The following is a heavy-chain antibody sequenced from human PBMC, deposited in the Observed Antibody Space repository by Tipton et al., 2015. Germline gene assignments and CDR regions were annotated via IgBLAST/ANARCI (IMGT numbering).Heavy chain of an antibody. J-gene: IGHJ3*02. V-gene: IGHV4-31*03. CDR2: IYYSGST. CDR3: ARSRFSMVRGGFDI. CDR1: GGFISSGTYH. D-gene: IGHD3-10*01. Sequence: TLSLTCNVSGGFISSGTYHWSWIRQQPGKGLEWIGYIYYSGSTYYNPSLKSRVTVSIDTSKNQFSLKLSSVTAADTAVYYCARSRFSMVRGGFDIWGQGTMVTVSS.